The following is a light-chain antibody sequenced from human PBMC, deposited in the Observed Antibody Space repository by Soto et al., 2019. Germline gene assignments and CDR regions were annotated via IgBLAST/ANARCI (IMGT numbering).Light chain of an antibody. V-gene: IGKV1-5*01. J-gene: IGKJ1*01. Sequence: DIQMTQSPSSLSASVGDRVTITCRASQSISNWLAWYQQKPGKAPKLLISDASSFESGVPSRFSGSGSGTEFTLTISSLQPDDFATYYCQQYSTYSGTFGQGSKVDIK. CDR2: DAS. CDR3: QQYSTYSGT. CDR1: QSISNW.